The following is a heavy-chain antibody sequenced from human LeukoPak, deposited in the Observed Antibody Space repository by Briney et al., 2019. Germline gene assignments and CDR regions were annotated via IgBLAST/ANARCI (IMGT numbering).Heavy chain of an antibody. V-gene: IGHV3-33*08. Sequence: GGSLRLSCAASGFTFSSYGMHWVRQAPGKGLEWVAVIWYDGSNKYYAGSVKGRFTISRDNSKNTLYLQMNSLRAEDTAVYYCARVGGSGSYYTFFDYWGQGTLVTVSS. J-gene: IGHJ4*02. CDR2: IWYDGSNK. CDR1: GFTFSSYG. D-gene: IGHD3-10*01. CDR3: ARVGGSGSYYTFFDY.